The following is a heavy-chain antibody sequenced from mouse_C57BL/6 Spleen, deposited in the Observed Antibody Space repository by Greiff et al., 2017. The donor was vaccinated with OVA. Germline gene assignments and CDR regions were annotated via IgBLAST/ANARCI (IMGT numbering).Heavy chain of an antibody. V-gene: IGHV1-74*01. CDR1: GYTFTSYW. J-gene: IGHJ1*03. Sequence: VQLQQPGAELVKPGASVKVSCKASGYTFTSYWMHWVKQRPGQGLEWIGRIHPSASDTNSNQKFKGKATLTVDKSSSTAYMQLSSLTSEDAAVYYCAILEWYFDVWGTGTTVTVSS. CDR2: IHPSASDT. CDR3: AILEWYFDV.